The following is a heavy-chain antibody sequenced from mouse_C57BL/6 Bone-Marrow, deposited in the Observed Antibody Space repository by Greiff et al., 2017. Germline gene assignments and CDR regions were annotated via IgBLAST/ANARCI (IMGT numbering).Heavy chain of an antibody. CDR2: LNPNNGGT. J-gene: IGHJ2*01. D-gene: IGHD2-4*01. Sequence: EVKLQESGPELVKPGASVKMSCKASGYTFTDYNMHWVKQSHGKSLEWIGYLNPNNGGTSYNQKFKGKATLTVNKSSSTAYMERRSLTSEDSAVYYGARWGLRREYWGQGTTLTVSS. CDR1: GYTFTDYN. CDR3: ARWGLRREY. V-gene: IGHV1-22*01.